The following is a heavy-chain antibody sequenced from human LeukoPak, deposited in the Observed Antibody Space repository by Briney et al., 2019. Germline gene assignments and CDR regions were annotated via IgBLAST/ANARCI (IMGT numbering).Heavy chain of an antibody. CDR1: GFTFSHSW. CDR3: ARDLDVAVAGTLMDYYGMDV. V-gene: IGHV3-7*01. D-gene: IGHD6-19*01. Sequence: PGGSLRLSCVASGFTFSHSWMTWVRQAPGKGLEWVGHIKEDGSSQNYADSVKGRFTISRDNSKNTLYLQMNSLRAEDTAVYYCARDLDVAVAGTLMDYYGMDVWGQGTTVTVSS. CDR2: IKEDGSSQ. J-gene: IGHJ6*02.